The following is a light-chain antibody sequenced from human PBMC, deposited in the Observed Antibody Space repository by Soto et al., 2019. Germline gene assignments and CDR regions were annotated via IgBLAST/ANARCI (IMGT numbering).Light chain of an antibody. CDR2: AAS. Sequence: DIQLTQSPSFLSASVGDRVTITCRASQGISSYLAWYQQKPGTARKLLIFAASTLQNGVPSRFSGSGSGTEFTLTISSLQPEDFATYYCLHLNSYSPDTFGPGPKLDIK. V-gene: IGKV1-9*01. J-gene: IGKJ3*01. CDR3: LHLNSYSPDT. CDR1: QGISSY.